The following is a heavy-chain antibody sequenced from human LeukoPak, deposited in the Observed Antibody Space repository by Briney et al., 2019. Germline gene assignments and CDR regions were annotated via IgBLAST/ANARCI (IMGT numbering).Heavy chain of an antibody. V-gene: IGHV3-30*02. CDR1: GFIFSNYG. CDR3: AKDRWGAVASFDY. J-gene: IGHJ4*02. CDR2: IRSDGSNK. D-gene: IGHD6-19*01. Sequence: GGSLRLSCAASGFIFSNYGMHWVRQAPGKGLEWVAFIRSDGSNKYYADSVKGRFTISRDNSKNTLYLQMNSLESEDTAVYYCAKDRWGAVASFDYWGQGTLVTVSS.